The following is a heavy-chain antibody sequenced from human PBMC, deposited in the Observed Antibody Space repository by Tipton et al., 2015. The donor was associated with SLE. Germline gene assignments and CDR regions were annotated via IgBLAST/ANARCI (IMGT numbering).Heavy chain of an antibody. V-gene: IGHV4-34*01. CDR1: GESLSGHY. J-gene: IGHJ6*03. Sequence: LSCTVYGESLSGHYWIWIRQPPGKGLEWIGDINHSGRIDYNPSLMSRVTISEVTSTNQFSLTLTSVTAADTGVYYCARGVAIYWITYYDYYMDVWGKGTTVTVSS. CDR2: INHSGRI. CDR3: ARGVAIYWITYYDYYMDV. D-gene: IGHD2-2*03.